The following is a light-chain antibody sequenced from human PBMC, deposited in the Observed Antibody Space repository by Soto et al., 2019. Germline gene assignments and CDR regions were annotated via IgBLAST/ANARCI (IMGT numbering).Light chain of an antibody. CDR1: QSISSW. V-gene: IGKV1-5*03. CDR2: MAS. J-gene: IGKJ2*01. CDR3: QQYNSYSRYT. Sequence: DVQMTECPSTLSAAVGDRVTITCRASQSISSWLAWYQQKPGKAPKLLIYMASSLESGVPSRFSGSGSGTDFNLTISSLQPDDFATYYCQQYNSYSRYTFGQGTKLEIK.